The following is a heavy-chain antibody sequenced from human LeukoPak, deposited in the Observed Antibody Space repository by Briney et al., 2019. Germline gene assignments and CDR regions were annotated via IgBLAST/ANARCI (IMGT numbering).Heavy chain of an antibody. J-gene: IGHJ6*03. Sequence: GGSLRLSCVASGFTFSTYWMAWVRQAPGKGLEWVANIKEDGSAERYVDSVRGRFTISRDNTKNSLYLQMNSLRGEDTAVYYCAAGLNDFWSGWDYYYMDVWGKGTTVTVSS. D-gene: IGHD3-3*01. CDR2: IKEDGSAE. CDR1: GFTFSTYW. CDR3: AAGLNDFWSGWDYYYMDV. V-gene: IGHV3-7*01.